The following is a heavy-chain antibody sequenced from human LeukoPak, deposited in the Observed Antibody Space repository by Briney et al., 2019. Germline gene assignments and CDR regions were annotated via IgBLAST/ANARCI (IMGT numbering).Heavy chain of an antibody. D-gene: IGHD5-12*01. Sequence: PGGSLRLSCAASGFTFSTYWMHWVRQAPGKGLVWVSHTQTDGSSTTYADSVKGRFTISRDNAKNTLYLQMNSLRAEDTAVYYCARDRGYTQDYWGQGTLVTVSS. CDR3: ARDRGYTQDY. V-gene: IGHV3-74*01. CDR2: TQTDGSST. J-gene: IGHJ4*02. CDR1: GFTFSTYW.